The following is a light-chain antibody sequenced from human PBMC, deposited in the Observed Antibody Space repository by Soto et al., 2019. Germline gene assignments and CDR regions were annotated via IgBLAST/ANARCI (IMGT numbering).Light chain of an antibody. J-gene: IGLJ3*02. CDR2: EVD. CDR3: SSYTVINTAV. V-gene: IGLV2-14*01. Sequence: QSALTQHASVSGSPGQSVSISCTGSTSDVGAYNYVAWYQHKPGKAPRLLIYEVDHRPSGISPRFSGSKSGNTASLTISGLQTDDEADYYCSSYTVINTAVFGGGTKVTVL. CDR1: TSDVGAYNY.